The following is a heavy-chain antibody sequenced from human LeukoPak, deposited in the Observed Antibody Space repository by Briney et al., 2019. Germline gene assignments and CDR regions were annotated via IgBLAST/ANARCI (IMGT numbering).Heavy chain of an antibody. D-gene: IGHD3-10*01. Sequence: SGTLSLTCAVSRGSISSNNWWSWVRQPPGKRLEWIAEIYHSGSTNYSPSLKSRVTISVDKSKNQFSLKLSSVTAADTAMYYCARDSYYFGSGSDNTPYNWFDPWGQGTLVTVSS. CDR1: RGSISSNNW. V-gene: IGHV4-4*02. CDR3: ARDSYYFGSGSDNTPYNWFDP. CDR2: IYHSGST. J-gene: IGHJ5*02.